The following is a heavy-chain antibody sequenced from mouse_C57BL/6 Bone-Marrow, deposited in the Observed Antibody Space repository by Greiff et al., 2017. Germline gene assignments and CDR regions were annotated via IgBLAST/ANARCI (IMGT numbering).Heavy chain of an antibody. V-gene: IGHV1-26*01. CDR3: ARRVLRFYAMDY. Sequence: EVQLQQSGPELVKPGASVKISCKASGYTFTDYYMNWVKQSHGKSLEWIGDINPNNGGTSYNQKFKGKATLTVDKSSSTAYMARRSLTSEDSAVYYCARRVLRFYAMDYWGQGTSVTVSS. D-gene: IGHD1-1*01. CDR2: INPNNGGT. J-gene: IGHJ4*01. CDR1: GYTFTDYY.